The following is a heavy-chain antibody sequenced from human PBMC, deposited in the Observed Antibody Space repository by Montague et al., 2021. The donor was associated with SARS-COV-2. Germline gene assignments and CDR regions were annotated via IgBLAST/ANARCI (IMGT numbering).Heavy chain of an antibody. J-gene: IGHJ5*02. CDR3: ARHGRRGDSGFGPGRP. V-gene: IGHV4-39*01. Sequence: SETLSLTCRVSGGSIVSSSYYWDWIRQPPGQGLEYIGCLYYSGRTFHNPSLKSRVTMSVDTSRHQLSLNLTSVTAADTAGYFCARHGRRGDSGFGPGRPWGRGILVNVSS. D-gene: IGHD5-12*01. CDR1: GGSIVSSSYY. CDR2: LYYSGRT.